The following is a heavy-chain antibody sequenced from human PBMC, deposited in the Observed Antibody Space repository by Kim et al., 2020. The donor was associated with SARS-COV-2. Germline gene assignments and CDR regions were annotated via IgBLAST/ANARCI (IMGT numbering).Heavy chain of an antibody. V-gene: IGHV1-3*01. CDR1: GYTFSNYI. CDR3: ARGGPAGGY. J-gene: IGHJ4*02. Sequence: ASVKVSCKASGYTFSNYIMHWVRQAPGQRLEWMGWINAGNGNRQYSQKFQGRVTITRDTSASTSYMELSSLRSEDTAVYYCARGGPAGGYWGQGTLVTVSS. CDR2: INAGNGNR.